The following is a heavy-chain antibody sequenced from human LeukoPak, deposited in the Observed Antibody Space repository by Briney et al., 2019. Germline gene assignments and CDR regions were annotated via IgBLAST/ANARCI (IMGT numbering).Heavy chain of an antibody. CDR2: IKQDGSEK. CDR3: ARDYDYGDYPGY. V-gene: IGHV3-7*05. CDR1: GFTFSSYW. Sequence: GGSLRLSCAASGFTFSSYWMSWVRQAPGKGLEWVANIKQDGSEKQYVDSVKGRFTISRDNAKNCLYLQMNSLRAEDTALYYCARDYDYGDYPGYWGQGTLVTVSS. D-gene: IGHD4-17*01. J-gene: IGHJ4*02.